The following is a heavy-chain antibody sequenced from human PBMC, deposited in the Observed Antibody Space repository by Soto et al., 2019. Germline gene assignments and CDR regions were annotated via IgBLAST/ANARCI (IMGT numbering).Heavy chain of an antibody. D-gene: IGHD1-26*01. V-gene: IGHV4-59*01. CDR1: GGSISSYY. Sequence: SETLSLTCTVSGGSISSYYWSWIRQPPGKGLEWIGYIYYSGSTNYNPSLKSRVTISVDTSKNQFSLKLSSVTAADTAVYYCARDNLGGSYYNYWGQGTLVTVSS. CDR2: IYYSGST. J-gene: IGHJ4*02. CDR3: ARDNLGGSYYNY.